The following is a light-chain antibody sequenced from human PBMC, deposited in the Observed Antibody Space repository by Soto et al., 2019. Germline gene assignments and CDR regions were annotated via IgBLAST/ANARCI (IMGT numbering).Light chain of an antibody. V-gene: IGKV3-15*01. Sequence: EIVMTQSPATLSVSPGERATLSCRASQIVSSNLAWYQQKPGQAPRLLIYGASTRATGIQARFSGSGSGTEFTLTISSLQSEDFAVYYCQHYNNWPRTFGQGTKVEIK. CDR1: QIVSSN. CDR3: QHYNNWPRT. J-gene: IGKJ1*01. CDR2: GAS.